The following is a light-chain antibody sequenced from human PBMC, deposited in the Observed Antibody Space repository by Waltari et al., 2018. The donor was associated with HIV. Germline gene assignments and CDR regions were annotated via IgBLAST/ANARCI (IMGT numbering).Light chain of an antibody. Sequence: EIVLTQSPGTLSLSPAERATLSCRASQSVSSSYLAWYQQKPGQAPRPLISGASSRATGIPDRFSASGSGTDFTLTISRLEPEDFAVYYCQQYGNSPRTFGQGTKLEIK. CDR3: QQYGNSPRT. V-gene: IGKV3-20*01. CDR1: QSVSSSY. J-gene: IGKJ2*02. CDR2: GAS.